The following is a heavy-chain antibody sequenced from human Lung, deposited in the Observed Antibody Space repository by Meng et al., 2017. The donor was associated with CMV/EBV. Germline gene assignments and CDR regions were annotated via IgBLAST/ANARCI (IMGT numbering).Heavy chain of an antibody. Sequence: GGSLRLXFAASGFTFSSYWMSWVRQAPGKGLEWVANIKQDGSEKYYVDSVKGRFTISRDNAKNSLYLQMNSLRAEDTAVYYCARDYGGYPNYVDYWWHGTLVTVSS. CDR1: GFTFSSYW. J-gene: IGHJ4*03. CDR2: IKQDGSEK. CDR3: ARDYGGYPNYVDY. D-gene: IGHD5-12*01. V-gene: IGHV3-7*01.